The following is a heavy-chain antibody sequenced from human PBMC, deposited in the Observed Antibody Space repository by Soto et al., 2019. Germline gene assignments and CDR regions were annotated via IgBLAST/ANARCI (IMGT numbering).Heavy chain of an antibody. J-gene: IGHJ4*02. V-gene: IGHV3-23*01. D-gene: IGHD3-3*01. CDR1: GFMFSSYA. CDR3: AKLQDFWSRPFEF. CDR2: ISGSGGIT. Sequence: GGSLRLSCAASGFMFSSYAMSWVRHAPGKGLEWVSAISGSGGITYYTDSVKARFTISRDNSKNTLYLQMNSLRAGDTAVYYCAKLQDFWSRPFEFWGQGPLVTVFS.